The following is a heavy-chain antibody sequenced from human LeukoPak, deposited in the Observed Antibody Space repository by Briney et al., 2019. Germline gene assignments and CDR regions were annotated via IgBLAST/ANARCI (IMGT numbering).Heavy chain of an antibody. CDR1: GFTFSSYG. CDR3: AKTEIVGNNTLDY. J-gene: IGHJ4*02. V-gene: IGHV3-30*02. D-gene: IGHD1-26*01. CDR2: IRYDGSNK. Sequence: GGSLRFSCAASGFTFSSYGMHWVRQAPGKGLEWVAFIRYDGSNKYYADSVKGRFTISRDNSKNTLYLQMNSLRAEDTAVYYCAKTEIVGNNTLDYWGPGTLVTVSS.